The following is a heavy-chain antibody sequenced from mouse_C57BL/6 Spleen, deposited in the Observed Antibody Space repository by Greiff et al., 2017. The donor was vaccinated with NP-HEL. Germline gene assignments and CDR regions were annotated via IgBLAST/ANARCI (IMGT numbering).Heavy chain of an antibody. CDR2: ISSGSSTI. Sequence: EVHLVESGGGLVKPGGSLKLSCAASGFTFSDYGMHWVRQAPEKGLEWVAYISSGSSTIYYADTVKGRFTISRDNAKNTLFLQMTSLRSEDTAMYYCARSPPLLHYAMDYWGQGTSVTVSS. CDR3: ARSPPLLHYAMDY. CDR1: GFTFSDYG. D-gene: IGHD1-1*01. V-gene: IGHV5-17*01. J-gene: IGHJ4*01.